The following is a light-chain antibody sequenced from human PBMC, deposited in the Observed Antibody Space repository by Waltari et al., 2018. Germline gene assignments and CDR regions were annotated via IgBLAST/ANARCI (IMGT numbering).Light chain of an antibody. CDR2: DND. V-gene: IGLV1-51*01. CDR1: SSNVGSYF. Sequence: QSVLTQPPSVSAAPGQKVAISCSGSSSNVGSYFVSWYKQLPATAPKLLIYDNDQRPSGIPDRVSGSKSGTSATLGITGLQTGDEADYYCETWDDSLGAWVFGGGT. J-gene: IGLJ3*02. CDR3: ETWDDSLGAWV.